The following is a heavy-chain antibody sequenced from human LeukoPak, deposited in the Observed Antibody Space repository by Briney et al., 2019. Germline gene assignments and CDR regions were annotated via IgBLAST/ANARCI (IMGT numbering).Heavy chain of an antibody. D-gene: IGHD6-19*01. J-gene: IGHJ3*02. Sequence: SQTLSLTRAISGDSVSSNSAARNWIRQSPSRGLEWLGRTYYRSKWYNDYAVSVKSRITINPDTSKNQFSLQLNSVTPEDTAVYYCAREYSSGWYKLEDAFDIWGQGTMVTVSS. CDR2: TYYRSKWYN. CDR3: AREYSSGWYKLEDAFDI. V-gene: IGHV6-1*01. CDR1: GDSVSSNSAA.